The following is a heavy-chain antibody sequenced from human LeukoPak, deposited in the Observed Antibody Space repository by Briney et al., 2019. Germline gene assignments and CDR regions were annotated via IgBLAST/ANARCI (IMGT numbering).Heavy chain of an antibody. D-gene: IGHD2-2*01. CDR1: GGSISSGDYY. CDR2: IYYSGST. V-gene: IGHV4-31*03. CDR3: ARDTYYCSSTICYPVLAFDI. Sequence: PSETLSLTCTVSGGSISSGDYYWSWIRQHPGKGLEWIGYIYYSGSTYYNPSLKGRVSISVDTSKNHFSLKLSSVTAADTAVYYCARDTYYCSSTICYPVLAFDIWGQGTMVTVSS. J-gene: IGHJ3*02.